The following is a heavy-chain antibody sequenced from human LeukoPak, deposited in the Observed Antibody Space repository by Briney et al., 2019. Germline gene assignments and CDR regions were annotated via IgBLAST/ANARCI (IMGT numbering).Heavy chain of an antibody. V-gene: IGHV3-23*01. J-gene: IGHJ2*01. Sequence: GGSLRLSCVASGFMFSTYSVAWVRQTPERGLAWVSIIGGPGGPIFYADSVEGRFTISRDNSKNTAYLQMNSLRDEDTAVYFCAKGATRATRHFDLWGRGTPVTVSS. CDR1: GFMFSTYS. D-gene: IGHD5-24*01. CDR2: IGGPGGPI. CDR3: AKGATRATRHFDL.